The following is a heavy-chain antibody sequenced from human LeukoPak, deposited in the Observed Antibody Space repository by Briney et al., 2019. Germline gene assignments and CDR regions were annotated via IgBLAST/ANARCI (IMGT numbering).Heavy chain of an antibody. CDR3: ARDRYYYDSSGHNFDY. CDR1: GFTFSSYS. CDR2: ISSSSSTI. J-gene: IGHJ4*02. Sequence: PGGSLRLSCAASGFTFSSYSMNWVRQAPGKGLEWVSYISSSSSTIYYADSVKGRFTISRDNAKNSLYLQMNSLRAEDTAVYYCARDRYYYDSSGHNFDYWGQGTLVTVSS. D-gene: IGHD3-22*01. V-gene: IGHV3-48*01.